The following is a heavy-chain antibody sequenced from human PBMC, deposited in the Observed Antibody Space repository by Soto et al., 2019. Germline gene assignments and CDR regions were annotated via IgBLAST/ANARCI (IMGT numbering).Heavy chain of an antibody. CDR1: GYSFTTYW. CDR3: ASPADDFWSGHPSPRYYYGMDV. J-gene: IGHJ6*02. Sequence: PGESLKISCKASGYSFTTYWIGWVRQMPGKGLEWMGIIYPGDSDTKYSPSLQGQVSISADTSISTAYLQWSSLKATDTAMYYCASPADDFWSGHPSPRYYYGMDVWGQGTTVTVSS. CDR2: IYPGDSDT. V-gene: IGHV5-51*01. D-gene: IGHD3-3*01.